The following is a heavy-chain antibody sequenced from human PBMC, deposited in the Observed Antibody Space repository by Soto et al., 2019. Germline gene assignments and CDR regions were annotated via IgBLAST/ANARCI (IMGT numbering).Heavy chain of an antibody. J-gene: IGHJ4*02. CDR3: VRSKGGYSYGTPFDY. CDR1: GFTFDDYA. CDR2: ISWNSGNI. D-gene: IGHD5-18*01. Sequence: EVQLEESGGALVQPGRSLRLSCAASGFTFDDYAMHWVRQVLGKGLEWVSSISWNSGNIGDADSVKGRFTTSRDNAKNSLYLPMNSLRPEDTALYYCVRSKGGYSYGTPFDYWGQGTLVTVSS. V-gene: IGHV3-9*01.